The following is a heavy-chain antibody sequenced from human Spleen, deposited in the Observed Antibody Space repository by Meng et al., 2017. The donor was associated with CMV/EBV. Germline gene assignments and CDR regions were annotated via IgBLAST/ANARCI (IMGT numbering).Heavy chain of an antibody. CDR1: DFAFSSHE. V-gene: IGHV3-48*03. J-gene: IGHJ6*02. D-gene: IGHD2/OR15-2a*01. CDR3: AGTEYYYYGMDV. Sequence: GESLKISCAASDFAFSSHEMNWVRQAPGKGLEXVSYISTTSATTYYADSVKGRFTISRHNAKKSLYLQMNSLRVEDTAVYYCAGTEYYYYGMDVWGQGTTVTVSS. CDR2: ISTTSATT.